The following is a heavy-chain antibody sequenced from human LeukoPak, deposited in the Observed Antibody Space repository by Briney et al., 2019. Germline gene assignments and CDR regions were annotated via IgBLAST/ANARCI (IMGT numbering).Heavy chain of an antibody. J-gene: IGHJ4*02. CDR3: AKGRLRTQTIAQNYFDY. CDR2: ISYDGSNK. D-gene: IGHD1-14*01. V-gene: IGHV3-30*18. Sequence: GRSLRLSCAASGFTFSSYGMHWVRQAPGKGLEWVAVISYDGSNKYYADSVKGRFTISRDNSKNTLYLQMNSLRAEDTAVYYCAKGRLRTQTIAQNYFDYWGQGTLVTVSS. CDR1: GFTFSSYG.